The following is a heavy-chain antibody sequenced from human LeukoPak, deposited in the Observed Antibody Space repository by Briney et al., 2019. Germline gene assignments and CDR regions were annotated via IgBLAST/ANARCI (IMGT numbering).Heavy chain of an antibody. V-gene: IGHV4-34*01. Sequence: SETLSLTCAVYGVSFSGHYWSWIRQPPGKGLEWIGEINHSGSTNYNPSLESRVTISVDTSKNHFSLKLSSVTAADTAVYYCASDQYYDLWSGYYVDWGQGTLVTVSA. CDR1: GVSFSGHY. CDR3: ASDQYYDLWSGYYVD. D-gene: IGHD3-3*01. CDR2: INHSGST. J-gene: IGHJ4*02.